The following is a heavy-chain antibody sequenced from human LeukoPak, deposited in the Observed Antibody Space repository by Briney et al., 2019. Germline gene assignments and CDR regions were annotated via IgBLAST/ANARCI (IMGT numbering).Heavy chain of an antibody. D-gene: IGHD2-2*01. CDR2: ISAYNGNT. CDR1: GYTFTSYG. V-gene: IGHV1-18*01. CDR3: ARDRLGYCSSTSCSEGFDP. Sequence: ASVKVSCKASGYTFTSYGISWVRQAPGQGLEWMGWISAYNGNTNYAQKLQGRVTMTTDTSTSTAYMELRSLRSDDTAVYYCARDRLGYCSSTSCSEGFDPWGQGTLVTVSS. J-gene: IGHJ5*02.